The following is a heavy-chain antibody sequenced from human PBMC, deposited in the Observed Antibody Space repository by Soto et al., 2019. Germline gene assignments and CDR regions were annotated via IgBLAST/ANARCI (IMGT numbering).Heavy chain of an antibody. CDR1: GGTFSSYT. V-gene: IGHV1-69*02. J-gene: IGHJ4*02. CDR3: AKWGDDYNSGFDY. D-gene: IGHD4-4*01. CDR2: IVPILGIA. Sequence: QVQLVQSGAEVKKPGSSVKVACKACGGTFSSYTISWVRQAPGQGLEWMGRIVPILGIANYAQKFQGRVTITADKSTSTAYMELSSLRSEDTAVYYCAKWGDDYNSGFDYWGQGTLVTVSS.